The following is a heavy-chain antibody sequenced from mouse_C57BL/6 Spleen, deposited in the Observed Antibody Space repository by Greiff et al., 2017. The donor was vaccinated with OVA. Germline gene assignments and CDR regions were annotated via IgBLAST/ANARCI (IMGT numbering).Heavy chain of an antibody. CDR1: GYTFTSYW. J-gene: IGHJ4*01. V-gene: IGHV1-53*01. D-gene: IGHD2-4*01. CDR2: INPSNGGT. CDR3: ARGNYDYDDAMDY. Sequence: VQLQQPGTELVKPGASVKLSCKASGYTFTSYWMHWVTQRPGQGLEWIGNINPSNGGTNYNEKFKSKATLTVDKSSSTAYMQLSSLTSEDSAVYYCARGNYDYDDAMDYWGQGTSVTVSS.